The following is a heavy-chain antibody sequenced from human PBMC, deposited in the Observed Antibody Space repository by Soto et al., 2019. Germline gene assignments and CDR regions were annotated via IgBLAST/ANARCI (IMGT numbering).Heavy chain of an antibody. Sequence: QVHLQESGPGLVKPSETLSLTCNVSGDSIRSYFWSWIRQPPGKGLEWIGYIPYSGGPTYNPSLKRRVTISIDTSKKQLSLRMTSVTAADTAVYYCASSKMGLISVLETWGQGTLVTVSA. D-gene: IGHD2-8*01. J-gene: IGHJ5*02. CDR1: GDSIRSYF. CDR2: IPYSGGP. V-gene: IGHV4-59*01. CDR3: ASSKMGLISVLET.